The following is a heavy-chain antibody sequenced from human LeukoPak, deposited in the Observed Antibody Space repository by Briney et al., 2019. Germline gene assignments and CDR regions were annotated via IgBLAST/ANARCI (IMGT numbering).Heavy chain of an antibody. D-gene: IGHD5-18*01. Sequence: SVKVSCKASGGTFSSYAISWVRQAPGQGLEWMGRIIPIFGTANYAQKFQGRVTITTDESTSTAYMELSSLRSEDTAVYYCARGIEDTAMVTMAFDIWGQGTMVTVSS. J-gene: IGHJ3*02. CDR2: IIPIFGTA. CDR1: GGTFSSYA. V-gene: IGHV1-69*05. CDR3: ARGIEDTAMVTMAFDI.